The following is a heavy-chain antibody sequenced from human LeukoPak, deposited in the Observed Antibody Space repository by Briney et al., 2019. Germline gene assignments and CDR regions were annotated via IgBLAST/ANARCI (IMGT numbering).Heavy chain of an antibody. J-gene: IGHJ4*02. CDR1: GVSLSSYY. Sequence: SETLSLTCAVSGVSLSSYYWSWIRQPPGKGLEWIGYIYYSGSTNYNPSLKSRVTISVDTSKNQFSLKLSSVTAADTAVYYCARARGGYSSGSLFDYWGQGTLVTVSS. CDR3: ARARGGYSSGSLFDY. D-gene: IGHD3-22*01. V-gene: IGHV4-59*01. CDR2: IYYSGST.